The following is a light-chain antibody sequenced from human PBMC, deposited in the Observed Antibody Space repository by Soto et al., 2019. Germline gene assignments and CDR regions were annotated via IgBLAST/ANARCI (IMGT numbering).Light chain of an antibody. V-gene: IGKV1-5*01. Sequence: SQMTLSPSTLSASVGDSVTITCRASQRISRWLAWYQQKSGKAPKFLIYDASSFESGVPSRFSGSGSGTEFTLTISTLQPDDFATYYCQQYNTYPWTFGQGTKVDIK. J-gene: IGKJ1*01. CDR3: QQYNTYPWT. CDR1: QRISRW. CDR2: DAS.